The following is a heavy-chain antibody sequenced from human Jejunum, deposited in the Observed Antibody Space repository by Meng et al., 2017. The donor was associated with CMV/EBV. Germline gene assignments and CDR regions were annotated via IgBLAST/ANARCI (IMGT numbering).Heavy chain of an antibody. CDR3: ARDLKGWVAPAVRRIDYYGLDV. D-gene: IGHD2-2*01. CDR1: G. J-gene: IGHJ6*02. Sequence: GIHWVRQAPGKGLEWVALISYDGGNQYYVDPVRGCFTISRDSSKNTVYLQMNTLRVEDTAIYYCARDLKGWVAPAVRRIDYYGLDVWGQGTTVTVSS. V-gene: IGHV3-30*03. CDR2: ISYDGGNQ.